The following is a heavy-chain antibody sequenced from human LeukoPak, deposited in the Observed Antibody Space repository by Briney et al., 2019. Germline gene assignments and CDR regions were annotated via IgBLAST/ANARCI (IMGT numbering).Heavy chain of an antibody. CDR1: GGSISSYY. V-gene: IGHV4-59*01. D-gene: IGHD3-16*02. Sequence: PSETLSLTCTVSGGSISSYYWSWIRQPPGKGLEWIGYIYYSGSTNYNPSLKSRVTISVDTSKNQFSLKLSSVTAADTAVYYCARGPATGPQYYGYVWGSYRSYYFDYWGQGTLVTVSS. J-gene: IGHJ4*02. CDR3: ARGPATGPQYYGYVWGSYRSYYFDY. CDR2: IYYSGST.